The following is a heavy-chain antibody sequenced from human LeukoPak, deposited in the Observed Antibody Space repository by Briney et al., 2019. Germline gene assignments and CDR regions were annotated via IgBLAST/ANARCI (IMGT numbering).Heavy chain of an antibody. J-gene: IGHJ6*02. V-gene: IGHV4-59*01. D-gene: IGHD6-13*01. CDR3: ARDSWRSSWSPGGYYYYGMDV. CDR1: GGSISSYY. Sequence: SETLSLTCTVSGGSISSYYWSWIRQPPGKGLEWIGYIYYSGSTNYNPSLKSRVTISVDTSKNQFSLKLSSVTAADTAVYYCARDSWRSSWSPGGYYYYGMDVWGQGTTVTVSS. CDR2: IYYSGST.